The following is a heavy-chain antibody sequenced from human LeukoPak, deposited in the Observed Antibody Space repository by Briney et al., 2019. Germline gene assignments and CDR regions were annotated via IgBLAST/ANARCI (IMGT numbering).Heavy chain of an antibody. J-gene: IGHJ3*02. V-gene: IGHV1-2*06. Sequence: GASVKVSCKASGYTFTGYHMHWVRQAPGQGLEWMGRINPNSGDTNYAQNFQGRVTMTRDTSISTAYMELSRLRSDDTAVYYCARTSAYYYDSSGYSDHDAFDIWGQGTMVTVSS. CDR2: INPNSGDT. D-gene: IGHD3-22*01. CDR3: ARTSAYYYDSSGYSDHDAFDI. CDR1: GYTFTGYH.